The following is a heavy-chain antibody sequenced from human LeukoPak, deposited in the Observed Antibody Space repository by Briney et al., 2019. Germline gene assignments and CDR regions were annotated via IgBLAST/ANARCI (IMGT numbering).Heavy chain of an antibody. V-gene: IGHV1-18*01. CDR2: INPYNGNT. D-gene: IGHD3-16*01. CDR3: ARVGAAGEFPDAFDI. J-gene: IGHJ3*02. CDR1: GYTIRNSG. Sequence: ASVKVSCKASGYTIRNSGVTWVRQAPGQGLEWMGCINPYNGNTNYAQMFQGRVTMSTDTSTNTASMELKSLGSDDTAVYFCARVGAAGEFPDAFDIWGQGTLVTVSS.